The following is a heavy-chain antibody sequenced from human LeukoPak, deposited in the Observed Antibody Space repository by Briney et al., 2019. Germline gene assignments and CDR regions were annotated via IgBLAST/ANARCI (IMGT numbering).Heavy chain of an antibody. Sequence: GESLKISCKGSGYSITSYWIGWVRQMPGKGLEWMGIIYPGDSDARYSPSFQGQVIISADKSISSAYLQWSSLKASDTAMYYSASGYSTGWYYFDYWGQGTLVTVSS. J-gene: IGHJ4*02. CDR2: IYPGDSDA. D-gene: IGHD2-8*02. V-gene: IGHV5-51*01. CDR3: ASGYSTGWYYFDY. CDR1: GYSITSYW.